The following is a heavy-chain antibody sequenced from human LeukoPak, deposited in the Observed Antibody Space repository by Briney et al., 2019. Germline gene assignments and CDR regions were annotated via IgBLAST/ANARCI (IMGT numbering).Heavy chain of an antibody. CDR1: GFTFSSYW. J-gene: IGHJ6*03. D-gene: IGHD2-8*01. V-gene: IGHV3-7*01. CDR3: ASTTKDIVLMVYAAYYYYYMDV. Sequence: GGSLRLSCAASGFTFSSYWMIWVRQAPGKGLEWVANIKQDGSEKYYVDSVKGRFTISRDNAKNSLYLQMNSLRAEDTAVYYCASTTKDIVLMVYAAYYYYYMDVWGKGTTVTVSS. CDR2: IKQDGSEK.